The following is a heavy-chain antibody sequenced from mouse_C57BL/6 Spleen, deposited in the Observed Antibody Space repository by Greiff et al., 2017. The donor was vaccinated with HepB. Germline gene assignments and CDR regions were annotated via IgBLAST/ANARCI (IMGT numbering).Heavy chain of an antibody. CDR1: GFTFSDYG. CDR3: ARDGLTTVVAGAMDY. Sequence: EVQRVESGGGLVKPGGSLKLSCAASGFTFSDYGMHWVRQAPEKGLEWVAYISSGSSTIYYADTVKGRFTIPRDNAKNTLFLQMTILRSEDPAMYYCARDGLTTVVAGAMDYWGQGTSVTVSS. V-gene: IGHV5-17*01. CDR2: ISSGSSTI. J-gene: IGHJ4*01. D-gene: IGHD1-1*01.